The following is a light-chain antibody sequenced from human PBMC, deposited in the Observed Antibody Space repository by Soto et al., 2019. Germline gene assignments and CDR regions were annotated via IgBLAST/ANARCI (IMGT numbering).Light chain of an antibody. Sequence: DIQMTQSPSSLSASVGDGVTLSCRASQGIGNYLAWYQQKPGKAPKLLIYAASTLQSGVPSRFSGSGSGTEFTLTISSLQPDDFATYYCQQYNSYSWTFGQGTKVDIK. CDR2: AAS. J-gene: IGKJ1*01. V-gene: IGKV1-27*01. CDR3: QQYNSYSWT. CDR1: QGIGNY.